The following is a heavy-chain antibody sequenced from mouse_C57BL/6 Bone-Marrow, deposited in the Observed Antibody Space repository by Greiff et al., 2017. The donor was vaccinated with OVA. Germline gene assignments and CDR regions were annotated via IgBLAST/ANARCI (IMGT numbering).Heavy chain of an antibody. J-gene: IGHJ4*01. D-gene: IGHD2-4*01. CDR1: GFSLTSYG. V-gene: IGHV2-2*01. CDR2: IWSGGST. CDR3: AIYDYDGGGYAMDY. Sequence: QVQLKESGPGLVQPSQSLSITCTVSGFSLTSYGVHWVRQSPGKGLEWLGVIWSGGSTDYNAAFISRLSISKDNSKSQVFFKMNSLQADDTAIYYCAIYDYDGGGYAMDYWGQGTSVTVSS.